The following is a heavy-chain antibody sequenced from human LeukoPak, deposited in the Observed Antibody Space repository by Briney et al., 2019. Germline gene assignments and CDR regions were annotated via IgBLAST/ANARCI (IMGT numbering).Heavy chain of an antibody. J-gene: IGHJ4*02. CDR1: GFTFSSYA. V-gene: IGHV3-23*01. CDR3: AKGGTYYYDSSGYHLDY. Sequence: GGSLRLSCAASGFTFSSYAMSWVRQAPGKGLEWVSAISGSGGSTYYADSVKGRFTISRDNSKNTLYLQMNSLRAEDTAVYYCAKGGTYYYDSSGYHLDYWGQGTLVTVSS. D-gene: IGHD3-22*01. CDR2: ISGSGGST.